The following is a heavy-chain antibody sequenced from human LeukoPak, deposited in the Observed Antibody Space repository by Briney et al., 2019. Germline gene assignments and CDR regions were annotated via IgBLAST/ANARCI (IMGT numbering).Heavy chain of an antibody. Sequence: GGSLRLSCAASGFTFRSYGMHWVRQAPGKGLEWVAVISYDGSNKYYADSVKGRFTISRDNSKNTLYLQMNSLRAEDTAVYYCARITMIVANIWGQGTMVTVSS. D-gene: IGHD3-22*01. J-gene: IGHJ3*02. V-gene: IGHV3-30*03. CDR2: ISYDGSNK. CDR3: ARITMIVANI. CDR1: GFTFRSYG.